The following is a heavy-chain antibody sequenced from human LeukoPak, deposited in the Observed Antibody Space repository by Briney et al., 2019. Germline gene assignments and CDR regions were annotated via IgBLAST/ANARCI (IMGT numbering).Heavy chain of an antibody. V-gene: IGHV3-30-3*01. Sequence: GRSLRLSCAASGFTFSSYAIHWVRQAPGKGLEWVAVISYDGSNKYYAESVKGRFTISRDNSKNTLYLQMNSLRAEDTAVYYCARDKDYGDYWGQGTLVTVSS. CDR1: GFTFSSYA. CDR3: ARDKDYGDY. J-gene: IGHJ4*02. CDR2: ISYDGSNK.